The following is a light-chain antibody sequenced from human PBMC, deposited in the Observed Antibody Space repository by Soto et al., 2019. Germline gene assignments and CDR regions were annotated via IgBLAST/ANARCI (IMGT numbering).Light chain of an antibody. Sequence: DIQMTQSPSSLSASVGDRVTITCWASQSIGIYLHWYQQKPGKAPKVLIYGASSRQSGVPSRFSGSGSGTDFTLTITSLQPEDFAAYYCQQSYSTPRTFGQGTKV. J-gene: IGKJ1*01. CDR3: QQSYSTPRT. CDR1: QSIGIY. CDR2: GAS. V-gene: IGKV1-39*01.